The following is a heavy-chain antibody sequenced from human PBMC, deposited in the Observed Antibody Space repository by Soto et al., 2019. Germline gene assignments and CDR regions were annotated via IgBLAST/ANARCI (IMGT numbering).Heavy chain of an antibody. D-gene: IGHD5-18*01. V-gene: IGHV1-18*01. Sequence: QVQLVQSGGEVKKPGASVKVSCKASGYTFTSYGISWVRQAPGQGLEWMGWINAYNGNTNYAQKVPGRVTMTTDTSTSTAYMELRSLRSADPAVYYCARDVGYGLIDGWGQGTLVTVSS. CDR3: ARDVGYGLIDG. CDR1: GYTFTSYG. CDR2: INAYNGNT. J-gene: IGHJ4*02.